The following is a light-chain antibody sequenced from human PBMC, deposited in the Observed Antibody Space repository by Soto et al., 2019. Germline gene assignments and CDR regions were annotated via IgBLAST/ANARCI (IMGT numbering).Light chain of an antibody. J-gene: IGKJ1*01. Sequence: DIQMTQSPSTLSASVGDRVTITCRASQSISSWLAWYQQKPGKAPKLLIYKASSLESGVPSRFSGSGSGTEFTLTISSLQPDDFAPYYCQQYNSWWTVGQGTQVDSK. CDR2: KAS. V-gene: IGKV1-5*03. CDR3: QQYNSWWT. CDR1: QSISSW.